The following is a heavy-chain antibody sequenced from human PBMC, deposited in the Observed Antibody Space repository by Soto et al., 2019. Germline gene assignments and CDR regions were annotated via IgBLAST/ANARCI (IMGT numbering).Heavy chain of an antibody. CDR1: GGSVSSGSYY. CDR3: ASGSGSYYAIPAFDI. CDR2: IYYSGST. J-gene: IGHJ3*02. D-gene: IGHD1-26*01. V-gene: IGHV4-61*01. Sequence: QVQLQESGPGLVKPSETLSLTCTVSGGSVSSGSYYWSWIRQPPGKGLEWIGYIYYSGSTNYNPSLKSRVTISVDPSKNQFSRKLSSVTAADTAVYYCASGSGSYYAIPAFDIWGKGTMVTVSS.